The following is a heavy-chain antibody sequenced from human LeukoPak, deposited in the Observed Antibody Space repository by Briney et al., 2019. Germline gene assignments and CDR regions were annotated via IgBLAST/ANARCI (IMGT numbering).Heavy chain of an antibody. V-gene: IGHV4-59*01. CDR3: AREGSRRLYMDV. J-gene: IGHJ6*03. Sequence: SETLSLTCTVSGGSISSYYWSWIRQPPGKGLEWIGYIYYTGSTNYNPSLKSRVTISVDTSKNQFSLKLNSVTAADTAVYYCAREGSRRLYMDVWGRGTTIVVSS. D-gene: IGHD2-15*01. CDR2: IYYTGST. CDR1: GGSISSYY.